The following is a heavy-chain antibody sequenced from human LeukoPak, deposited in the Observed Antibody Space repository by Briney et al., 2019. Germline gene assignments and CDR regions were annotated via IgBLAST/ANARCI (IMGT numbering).Heavy chain of an antibody. D-gene: IGHD6-19*01. CDR2: ISGGGITT. J-gene: IGHJ4*02. V-gene: IGHV3-23*01. Sequence: GGSLRLSCAASGFTFSNYAMSWVRQAPGKGLEWVSTISGGGITTYYADSAKGRFTISRDNSKNTMFLQMNSLRANETAVYYCPRQSYASGWNPFDYWGQGILVTVSS. CDR3: PRQSYASGWNPFDY. CDR1: GFTFSNYA.